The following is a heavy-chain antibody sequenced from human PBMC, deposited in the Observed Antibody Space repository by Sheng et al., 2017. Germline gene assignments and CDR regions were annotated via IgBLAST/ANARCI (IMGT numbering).Heavy chain of an antibody. J-gene: IGHJ6*03. Sequence: QVQLVQSGAEVKKPGSSVKVSCKASGGTFSSYAISWVRQAPGQGLEWMGGIIPIFGTANYAQKFQGRVTITTDESTSTAYMELSSLRSEDTAVYYCARGGEADYLATYYYYYMDVWGKGTTVTVSS. V-gene: IGHV1-69*05. CDR1: GGTFSSYA. CDR3: ARGGEADYLATYYYYYMDV. CDR2: IIPIFGTA. D-gene: IGHD4-17*01.